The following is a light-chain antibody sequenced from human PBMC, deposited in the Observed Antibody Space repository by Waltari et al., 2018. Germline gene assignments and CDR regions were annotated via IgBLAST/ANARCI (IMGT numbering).Light chain of an antibody. J-gene: IGKJ1*01. Sequence: AIRMTQSPSSISTSTGDTVTISCRASQGIRTYLAWYQQKPGTAPKLLMYATSTLQTGVPSRFSGGGFGTDFTLTISRLQSDDFAIYYCQQYYDYPGTFGQGTKVEVK. CDR1: QGIRTY. V-gene: IGKV1-8*01. CDR2: ATS. CDR3: QQYYDYPGT.